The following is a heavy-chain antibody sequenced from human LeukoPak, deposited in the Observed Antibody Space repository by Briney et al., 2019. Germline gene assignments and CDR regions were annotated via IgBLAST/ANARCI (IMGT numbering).Heavy chain of an antibody. V-gene: IGHV3-23*01. Sequence: PGGSLRLSCAASGFTFSNYAMSWVRQAPGKGLEWVSAISGSGGSTYYADSVKGRFTISRDNSKNTLYLQMNSLRAEDTAVYYCAKPLYSSGWYPGFDPWGQGTLVTVSS. J-gene: IGHJ5*02. CDR2: ISGSGGST. CDR1: GFTFSNYA. D-gene: IGHD6-19*01. CDR3: AKPLYSSGWYPGFDP.